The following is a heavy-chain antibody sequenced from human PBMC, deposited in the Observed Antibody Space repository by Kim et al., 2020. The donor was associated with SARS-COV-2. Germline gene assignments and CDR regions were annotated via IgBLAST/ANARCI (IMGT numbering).Heavy chain of an antibody. CDR2: IERDGST. V-gene: IGHV3-74*01. Sequence: PGGSLRLSCAASGFTFSKYWMHWVHQAPGEGLVWVSRIERDGSTRYADSVKGRFTISRDNAKNTLYLQMNSLRVEDTAVYYCTRGGDRRGDYWGQGTLVT. CDR1: GFTFSKYW. CDR3: TRGGDRRGDY. J-gene: IGHJ4*02. D-gene: IGHD3-10*01.